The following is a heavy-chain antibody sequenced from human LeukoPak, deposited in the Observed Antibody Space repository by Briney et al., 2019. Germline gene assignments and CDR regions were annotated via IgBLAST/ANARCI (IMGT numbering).Heavy chain of an antibody. CDR1: GGSISSGSYY. D-gene: IGHD3-10*01. CDR2: IYTSGST. J-gene: IGHJ4*02. V-gene: IGHV4-61*02. Sequence: PSETLSLTCTVSGGSISSGSYYWSWIRQPAGKGLEWIGRIYTSGSTNYNPSLKSRVTISVDTSKNQFSLKLSSVTAADTAVYYCARIPGGEGGYYFDYWGQGTLVTVSS. CDR3: ARIPGGEGGYYFDY.